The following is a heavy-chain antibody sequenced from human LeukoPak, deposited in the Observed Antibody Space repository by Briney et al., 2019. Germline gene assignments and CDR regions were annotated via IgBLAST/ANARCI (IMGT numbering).Heavy chain of an antibody. J-gene: IGHJ4*02. Sequence: PGGSLRLSCAASGXTSSDYSMTWVRQAPGKGLFWVSGISAGGGSTYYADSVKGRFSISRDNSRNTLYLQVNSLRAEDTAVYYCAKDAAGPEYWGQGTLVTVSS. CDR2: ISAGGGST. V-gene: IGHV3-23*01. CDR1: GXTSSDYS. D-gene: IGHD6-13*01. CDR3: AKDAAGPEY.